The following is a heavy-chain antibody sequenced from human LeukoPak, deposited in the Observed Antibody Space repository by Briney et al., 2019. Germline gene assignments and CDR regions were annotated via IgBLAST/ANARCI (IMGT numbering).Heavy chain of an antibody. CDR3: AREGRSGTLGFDY. V-gene: IGHV1-8*01. D-gene: IGHD1-1*01. CDR1: GYTFGSYD. J-gene: IGHJ4*02. Sequence: ASVKVSCKASGYTFGSYDINWVRQATGQGLEWMGWMNPNSGRTDYAPKFQGRITMSRNTSISTAYMELSSLRSEDTAVYYCAREGRSGTLGFDYWGQGTLGTVSS. CDR2: MNPNSGRT.